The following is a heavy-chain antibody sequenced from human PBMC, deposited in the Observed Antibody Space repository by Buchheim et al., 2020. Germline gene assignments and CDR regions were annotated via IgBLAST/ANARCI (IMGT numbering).Heavy chain of an antibody. CDR2: IYYSGST. CDR1: GGSISSYY. CDR3: ARDRDFWSGTGFDY. V-gene: IGHV4-59*01. J-gene: IGHJ4*02. Sequence: QVQLQESGPGLVKPSETLSLTCTVSGGSISSYYWSWIRQPPGKGLEWIGYIYYSGSTNYNPSLTSRVTISVDTSKNQFSLKLSSVTAADTAVYYCARDRDFWSGTGFDYWGQGTL. D-gene: IGHD3-3*01.